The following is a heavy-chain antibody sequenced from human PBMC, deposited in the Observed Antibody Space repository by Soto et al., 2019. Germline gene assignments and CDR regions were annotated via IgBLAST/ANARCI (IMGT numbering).Heavy chain of an antibody. CDR2: ISGSGDTT. J-gene: IGHJ4*02. CDR3: AKSYSSNWYDYFDY. CDR1: EFTFSTYA. Sequence: HPGGSLRLSCAASEFTFSTYAMSWVRQAPGKGLEWVSAISGSGDTTYYADSVKGRFTISRDTSKNTLFPQMNSLRAEDTALYYCAKSYSSNWYDYFDYWGQGT. V-gene: IGHV3-23*01. D-gene: IGHD6-13*01.